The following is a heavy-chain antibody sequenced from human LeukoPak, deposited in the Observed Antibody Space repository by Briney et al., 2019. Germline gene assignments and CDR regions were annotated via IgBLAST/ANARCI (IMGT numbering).Heavy chain of an antibody. J-gene: IGHJ4*02. CDR1: GLTFSNFG. CDR3: AKGSYGDYTFFDY. CDR2: IRYDGSTK. Sequence: GGSLRLSCAASGLTFSNFGMHWVRQAPGEGLEWVTFIRYDGSTKYYADSVRGRFTISRDNSKNTLYLQMNSLRAEDTAVYYCAKGSYGDYTFFDYWGQGTLVTVSS. V-gene: IGHV3-30*02. D-gene: IGHD4-17*01.